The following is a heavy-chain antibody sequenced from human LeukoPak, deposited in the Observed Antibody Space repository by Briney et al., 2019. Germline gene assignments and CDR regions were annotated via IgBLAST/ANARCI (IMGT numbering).Heavy chain of an antibody. D-gene: IGHD6-19*01. V-gene: IGHV3-74*01. CDR3: ARGWTAGHLDY. CDR2: INSDGSST. CDR1: GLTFSSYW. Sequence: GGSLRLSCAASGLTFSSYWMHWVRQAPGEGLVWVSRINSDGSSTSYADSVKGRFTISRDSAKNTLYLQMNSLRAEDTAVYYCARGWTAGHLDYWGQGTLVTVSS. J-gene: IGHJ4*02.